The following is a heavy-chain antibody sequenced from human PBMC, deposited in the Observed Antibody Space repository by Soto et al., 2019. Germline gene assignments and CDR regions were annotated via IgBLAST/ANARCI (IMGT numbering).Heavy chain of an antibody. J-gene: IGHJ4*02. V-gene: IGHV3-30-3*01. CDR2: ISYDGSNK. Sequence: QVQVVASGGGVVQPGRSLRLSCAASGFTFSNYAMHWVRQAPGKGLEWVAVISYDGSNKYYADSVKGRLTISRDNSKNTVYLQLNSLRAEDRAVYFCARAGFNYYFDYWGLGTLVTVSS. CDR3: ARAGFNYYFDY. CDR1: GFTFSNYA.